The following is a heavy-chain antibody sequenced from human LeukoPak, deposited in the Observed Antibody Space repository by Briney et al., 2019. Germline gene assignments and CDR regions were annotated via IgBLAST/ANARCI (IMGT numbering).Heavy chain of an antibody. D-gene: IGHD3-9*01. CDR3: AKCILTGYYKGYMDV. V-gene: IGHV3-23*01. CDR2: ISGSGSTT. J-gene: IGHJ6*03. CDR1: GFTFSSYA. Sequence: GGSLRLSCAASGFTFSSYAMNWVRQAPGKGLEWVSAISGSGSTTYYADSVKGRFTISRDNSKNTLYLQMNSLRAEDTAVYYCAKCILTGYYKGYMDVWGKGTTVTISS.